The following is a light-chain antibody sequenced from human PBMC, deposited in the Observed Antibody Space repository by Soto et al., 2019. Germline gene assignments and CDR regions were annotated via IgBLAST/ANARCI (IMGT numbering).Light chain of an antibody. CDR3: QQYGSSPKT. CDR1: QSVSSTY. V-gene: IGKV3-20*01. Sequence: EIVLTQSPGTLSLSPGERATLSCRASQSVSSTYLAWYQKKPGQAPRLLISGASSRATGIPDRFSGSGSGTDFNLTITRLETEDFAVYYCQQYGSSPKTVGQGTKLEIK. J-gene: IGKJ1*01. CDR2: GAS.